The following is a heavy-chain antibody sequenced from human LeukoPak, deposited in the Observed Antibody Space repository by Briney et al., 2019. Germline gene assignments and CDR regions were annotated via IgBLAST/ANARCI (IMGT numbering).Heavy chain of an antibody. CDR2: ISGTGGST. D-gene: IGHD6-13*01. CDR3: AKDGAAAGTNYFDY. V-gene: IGHV3-23*01. J-gene: IGHJ4*02. Sequence: GGSLRLSCAASGFAFSSYAMSWVRQAPGKGLEWVSGISGTGGSTFYAESVKGRFTVSRDNSKNTLYLQMNSLRAEDTAVYYCAKDGAAAGTNYFDYWGQGTLVTVSS. CDR1: GFAFSSYA.